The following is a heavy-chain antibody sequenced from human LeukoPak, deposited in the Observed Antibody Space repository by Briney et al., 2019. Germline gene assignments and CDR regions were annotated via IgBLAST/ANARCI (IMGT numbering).Heavy chain of an antibody. V-gene: IGHV4-4*07. CDR1: SGSISSYY. D-gene: IGHD3-10*01. Sequence: SETLSLTCTVSSGSISSYYWSWIRQPAGKGLEWNGRINTSGSTNYNPSLKSRVTMSVDTSKNQFSLEVSSVTAADTAVYYCARASTGSFYYFDYWGQGTLVTVSS. CDR2: INTSGST. CDR3: ARASTGSFYYFDY. J-gene: IGHJ4*02.